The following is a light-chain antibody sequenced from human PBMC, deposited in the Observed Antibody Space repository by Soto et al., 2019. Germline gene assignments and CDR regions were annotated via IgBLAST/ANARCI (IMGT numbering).Light chain of an antibody. V-gene: IGKV3-11*01. CDR2: DAS. J-gene: IGKJ5*01. CDR1: QYVSSY. CDR3: QQYGSSPRIT. Sequence: EIVLTQSPATLSLSPGERATLSCRSSQYVSSYLGWYQQKPGQPPRLLIYDASNRATGIPARFSGSGSGTDFTLTISSLEPEDFAVYYCQQYGSSPRITFGQGTRLEI.